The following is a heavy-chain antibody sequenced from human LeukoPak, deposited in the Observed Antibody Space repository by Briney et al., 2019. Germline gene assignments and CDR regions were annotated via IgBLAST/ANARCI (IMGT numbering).Heavy chain of an antibody. CDR3: ARDQLYYLGSGSLTVGPFHGMDV. CDR1: GFTVSSNY. D-gene: IGHD3-10*01. V-gene: IGHV3-66*01. Sequence: GGSLRLSCAASGFTVSSNYMSWVRQAPGRGLEWVSVIYSGGGTYYAESVKGRFTISRDNSKNTLYLQLNSLRAEDTAVYYCARDQLYYLGSGSLTVGPFHGMDVWGQGTTVTVS. CDR2: IYSGGGT. J-gene: IGHJ6*02.